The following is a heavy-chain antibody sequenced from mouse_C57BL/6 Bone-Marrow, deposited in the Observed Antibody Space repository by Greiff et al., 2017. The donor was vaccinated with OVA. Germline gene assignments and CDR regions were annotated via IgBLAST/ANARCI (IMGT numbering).Heavy chain of an antibody. Sequence: VKLQQPGAELVKPGASVKMSCKASGYTFTSYWITWVKQRPGQGLAWIGDIYPGSGSTNYNEKFKSKATLTVDTSSSTAYMQLSSLTSEDSAVYYCARKRTDYWFAYWGQGTLVTVSA. J-gene: IGHJ3*01. CDR2: IYPGSGST. CDR3: ARKRTDYWFAY. CDR1: GYTFTSYW. V-gene: IGHV1-55*01. D-gene: IGHD2-4*01.